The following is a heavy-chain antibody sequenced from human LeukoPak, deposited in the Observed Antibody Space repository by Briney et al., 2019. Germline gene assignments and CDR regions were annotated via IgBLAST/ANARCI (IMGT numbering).Heavy chain of an antibody. D-gene: IGHD5-12*01. V-gene: IGHV1-69*13. CDR3: ARVSDIVATTIDY. J-gene: IGHJ4*02. CDR1: GGTFSSYA. Sequence: ASVKVSCKASGGTFSSYAISWVRQAPGQGLEWMGGIIPIFGTANYAQKFQGRVTITADESTSTAYMELRSLRSDDTAVYYCARVSDIVATTIDYWGQGTLVTVSS. CDR2: IIPIFGTA.